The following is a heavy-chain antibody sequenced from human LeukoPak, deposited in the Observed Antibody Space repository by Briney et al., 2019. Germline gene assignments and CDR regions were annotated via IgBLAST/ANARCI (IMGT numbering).Heavy chain of an antibody. CDR1: GGSFSRYY. J-gene: IGHJ4*03. V-gene: IGHV4-34*01. Sequence: PSETLSLTCAVYGGSFSRYYWSWLRQSPGKGLEWIAEIDHRGDTNYNPSVKSRVTISVDTSKNQFSLKVRSLSAADTAVYYCARGATISETGYFDFWGQGTLVTVSS. CDR3: ARGATISETGYFDF. D-gene: IGHD5-24*01. CDR2: IDHRGDT.